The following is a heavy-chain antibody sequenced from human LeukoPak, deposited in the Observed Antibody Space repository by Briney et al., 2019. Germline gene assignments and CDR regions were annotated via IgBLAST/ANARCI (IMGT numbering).Heavy chain of an antibody. CDR1: GFTFSSYA. V-gene: IGHV3-23*01. Sequence: GGSLRLSRAASGFTFSSYAMSWVRQAPGKGLEWVSAIGGGGGSTYYADSVKGRFTISRDNSKNTLYLQMNSLRAEDTAVYYCAKYSGSGSYYYYYYMDVWGKGTTVTVSS. D-gene: IGHD3-10*01. CDR3: AKYSGSGSYYYYYYMDV. CDR2: IGGGGGST. J-gene: IGHJ6*03.